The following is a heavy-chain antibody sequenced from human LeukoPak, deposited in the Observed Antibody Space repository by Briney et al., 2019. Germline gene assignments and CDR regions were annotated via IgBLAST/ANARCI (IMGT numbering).Heavy chain of an antibody. D-gene: IGHD3-9*01. CDR2: LNTNTGNS. CDR1: GYSFTSHA. Sequence: ASVKVSCKASGYSFTSHALNWLRQAPGQGPEWMGWLNTNTGNSTYAQGFTGRFVFSLDTSVSTAYLQISSLKAEDTAVYYCARTFDDYYGMDVWGQGTTVTVSS. V-gene: IGHV7-4-1*02. J-gene: IGHJ6*02. CDR3: ARTFDDYYGMDV.